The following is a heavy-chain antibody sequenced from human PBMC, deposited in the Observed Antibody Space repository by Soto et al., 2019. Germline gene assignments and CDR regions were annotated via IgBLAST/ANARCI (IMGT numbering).Heavy chain of an antibody. V-gene: IGHV1-3*01. D-gene: IGHD1-26*01. CDR3: ASGVKGGSNPEVGVFNYYYYYGMDV. Sequence: ASVKVSCKASGYTFTSYAMHWLRQAPGQRLEWMGWINAGNGNTKYSQKFQGRVTITRDTSASTAYMELSSLRSEDTAVYYCASGVKGGSNPEVGVFNYYYYYGMDVWGQGTTVTVSS. CDR1: GYTFTSYA. J-gene: IGHJ6*02. CDR2: INAGNGNT.